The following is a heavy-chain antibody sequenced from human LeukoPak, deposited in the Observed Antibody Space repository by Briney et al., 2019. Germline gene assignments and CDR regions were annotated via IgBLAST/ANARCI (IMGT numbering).Heavy chain of an antibody. CDR2: MNPNSGNT. J-gene: IGHJ1*01. CDR1: GYTFTSYD. V-gene: IGHV1-8*03. Sequence: ASVKVSCKASGYTFTSYDINWVRQATGQGLEWMGWMNPNSGNTGYAQKFQGRVTITRNNSISTAYMELSSLRSEDTAVYYCARGGPYSRSSVYFQHWGQGTLVTVSS. D-gene: IGHD6-6*01. CDR3: ARGGPYSRSSVYFQH.